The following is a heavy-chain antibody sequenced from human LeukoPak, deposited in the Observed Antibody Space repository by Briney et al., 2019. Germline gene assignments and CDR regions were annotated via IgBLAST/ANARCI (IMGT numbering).Heavy chain of an antibody. J-gene: IGHJ5*02. V-gene: IGHV4-34*01. Sequence: TSETLSLTCAVYGGSFSGYYWSWIRQPPGKGLEWIGEINHSGSTNYNPSLKSRVTILVDTSKNQFSLKLSSVTAADTAVYYCARGVRALVGYCSSTSCRKANWFDPWGQGTLVTVSS. CDR1: GGSFSGYY. CDR2: INHSGST. D-gene: IGHD2-2*01. CDR3: ARGVRALVGYCSSTSCRKANWFDP.